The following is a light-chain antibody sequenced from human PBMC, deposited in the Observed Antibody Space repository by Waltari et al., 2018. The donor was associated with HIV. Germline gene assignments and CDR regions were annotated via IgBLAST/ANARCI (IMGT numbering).Light chain of an antibody. Sequence: QSVLTQPPSASGTPGQRVTISCSGSISNIGSNTVNWYQQLPGTAPKLLIYPTNQRPSGVPARFPGSKSGASASLAISGLQSDDEADYYCATWDDSLNGPVFGGGTKLTVL. CDR1: ISNIGSNT. J-gene: IGLJ3*02. CDR3: ATWDDSLNGPV. V-gene: IGLV1-44*01. CDR2: PTN.